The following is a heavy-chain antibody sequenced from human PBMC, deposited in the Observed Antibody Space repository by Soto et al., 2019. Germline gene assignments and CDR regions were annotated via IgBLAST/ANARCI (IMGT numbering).Heavy chain of an antibody. CDR3: ARRGSYSDDAFDI. D-gene: IGHD1-26*01. CDR1: GGTFSSYA. V-gene: IGHV1-69*13. Sequence: RASVKVSCKASGGTFSSYAISWVRQAPGQGLEWMGGIIPIFGTANYAQKFQGRVTITADESTSTAYMELSSLRSEDTAVYYCARRGSYSDDAFDIWDQGTMVTVSS. J-gene: IGHJ3*02. CDR2: IIPIFGTA.